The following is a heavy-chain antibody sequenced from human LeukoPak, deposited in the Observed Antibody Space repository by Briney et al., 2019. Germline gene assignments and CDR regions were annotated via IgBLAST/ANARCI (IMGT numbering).Heavy chain of an antibody. J-gene: IGHJ5*02. CDR1: GYTFTYRY. V-gene: IGHV1-45*02. Sequence: GASVKVSCKASGYTFTYRYLHWVRQAPGQALEWMGWITPFNGNTNYAQKFQDRVTITRDMSTSTAYMELSSLRSEDTAVYYCAAEQQLPQGWFDPWGQGTLVTVSS. CDR3: AAEQQLPQGWFDP. CDR2: ITPFNGNT. D-gene: IGHD6-13*01.